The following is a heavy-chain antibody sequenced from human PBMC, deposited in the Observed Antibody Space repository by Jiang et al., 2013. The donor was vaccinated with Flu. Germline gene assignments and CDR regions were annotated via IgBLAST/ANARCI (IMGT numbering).Heavy chain of an antibody. D-gene: IGHD4-23*01. J-gene: IGHJ4*02. CDR2: INPNSGGT. V-gene: IGHV1-2*02. CDR3: ARDRVYGDNALDY. Sequence: SGAEVKKPGASVKVSCKASGYTFTGYYIHWVRQAPGQGLEWMGWINPNSGGTNYVQKFQGRVTMTRDTSISTAFMEMSRLKSDDTAIYYCARDRVYGDNALDYWGQGTLVTVSS. CDR1: GYTFTGYY.